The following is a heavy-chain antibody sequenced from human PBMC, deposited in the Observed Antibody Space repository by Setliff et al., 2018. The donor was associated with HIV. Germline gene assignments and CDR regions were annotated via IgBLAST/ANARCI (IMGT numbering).Heavy chain of an antibody. CDR2: TYTSGST. CDR1: GGSISSGSYY. Sequence: PSETLSLTCTVSGGSISSGSYYWSWIRQPAGKGLEWIGRTYTSGSTNYNPSLKSRVTISVDTSKNQFSLKLRSVTAADTAVYYCARETYYYDNPQYYYYYMDVWGKGTTVTVSS. J-gene: IGHJ6*03. D-gene: IGHD3-22*01. CDR3: ARETYYYDNPQYYYYYMDV. V-gene: IGHV4-61*02.